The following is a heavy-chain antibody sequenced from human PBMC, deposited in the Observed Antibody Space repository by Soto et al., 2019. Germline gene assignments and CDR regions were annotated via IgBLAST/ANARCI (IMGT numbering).Heavy chain of an antibody. V-gene: IGHV3-30*18. D-gene: IGHD4-17*01. Sequence: PGGSLRLSCAASGFTFSSFAMHWVRQAPGKGLGWVALIAYDGNNKYFADSVKGRFTISRDNSKDTVYLQMDSLRPEDTAVYYCAKGTPVNGDYALDYWGQGSLVTVSS. CDR1: GFTFSSFA. CDR2: IAYDGNNK. CDR3: AKGTPVNGDYALDY. J-gene: IGHJ4*02.